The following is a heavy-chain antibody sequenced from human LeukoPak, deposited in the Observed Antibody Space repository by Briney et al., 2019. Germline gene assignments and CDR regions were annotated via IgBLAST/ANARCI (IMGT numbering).Heavy chain of an antibody. J-gene: IGHJ6*02. CDR3: ARDRSSSWYKYYYGMDV. CDR2: INHSGST. D-gene: IGHD6-13*01. V-gene: IGHV4-34*01. CDR1: GGSFSGYY. Sequence: SETLSLTCAVYGGSFSGYYWSWIRQPPGKGLEWIGEINHSGSTNCNPSLKSRVTISVDTSKNQFSLKLSSVTAADTAVYYCARDRSSSWYKYYYGMDVWGQGTTVTVSS.